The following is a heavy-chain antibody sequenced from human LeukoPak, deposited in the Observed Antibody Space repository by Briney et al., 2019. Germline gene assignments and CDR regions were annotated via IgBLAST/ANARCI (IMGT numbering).Heavy chain of an antibody. CDR2: FIPILDTA. V-gene: IGHV1-69*10. D-gene: IGHD3-3*01. J-gene: IGHJ6*03. CDR1: GGTFSDYA. CDR3: AGIPVFGVVLHQEPV. Sequence: ASVKVSCKASGGTFSDYALNWVRQAPGQGLEWMGVFIPILDTANSTQKFQGRLTITADISTATVYMELSSLRFDDTAVYFCAGIPVFGVVLHQEPVWGKGTTVTVSS.